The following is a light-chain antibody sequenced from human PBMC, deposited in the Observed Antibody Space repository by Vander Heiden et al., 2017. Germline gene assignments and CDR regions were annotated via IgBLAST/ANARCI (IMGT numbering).Light chain of an antibody. CDR1: QPINSY. J-gene: IGKJ1*01. CDR3: QQSYSVPWM. Sequence: DIQMTQSPSPLSASVGDRVTITCRASQPINSYLNWYQEKPGKAPNLLIYATSNLQSGVPSRFSGSGSGPDFTLTIRSVQPEDFATYFCQQSYSVPWMFGQGTKVEIK. CDR2: ATS. V-gene: IGKV1-39*01.